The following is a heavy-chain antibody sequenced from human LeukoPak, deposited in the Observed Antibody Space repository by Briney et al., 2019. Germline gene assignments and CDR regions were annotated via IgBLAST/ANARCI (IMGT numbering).Heavy chain of an antibody. D-gene: IGHD3-3*01. CDR1: GFTFSSYW. J-gene: IGHJ6*03. Sequence: PGGSLRLSCAASGFTFSSYWMSWVRQAPGKGLEWVANIKQDGSEKYYVDSVKGRFTISRDNAKNSLYLQMNSLRAEDTAVYYCARGGGYDFWSGYSSDYMDVWGKGTTVTVSS. CDR2: IKQDGSEK. CDR3: ARGGGYDFWSGYSSDYMDV. V-gene: IGHV3-7*01.